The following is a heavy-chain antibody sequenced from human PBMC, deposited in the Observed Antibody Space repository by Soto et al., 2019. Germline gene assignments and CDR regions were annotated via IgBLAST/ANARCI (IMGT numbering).Heavy chain of an antibody. CDR1: GYTFTGYY. CDR3: ARGLTNLAAAGTFFDY. V-gene: IGHV1-2*04. CDR2: INPNSGGT. J-gene: IGHJ4*02. D-gene: IGHD6-13*01. Sequence: ASVKVSCKASGYTFTGYYMHWVRQAPGQGLEWMGWINPNSGGTNYAQKFQGWVTMTRDTSISTAYMELSRLRSDDTAVYYCARGLTNLAAAGTFFDYWGQGTLVTVSS.